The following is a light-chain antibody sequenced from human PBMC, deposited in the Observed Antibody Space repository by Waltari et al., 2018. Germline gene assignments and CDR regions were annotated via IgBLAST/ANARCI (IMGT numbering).Light chain of an antibody. CDR1: QGISNS. V-gene: IGKV1-NL1*01. J-gene: IGKJ2*01. CDR2: GTS. Sequence: DIQMTQSPSSLFASVGDRVTITCRASQGISNSLAWYQQKPGKAPKLLLYGTSRLESGVPSRFSGSGSGTDYTLTISSLQPEDFATYYCQQYYNTPYTFGQGTKLEIK. CDR3: QQYYNTPYT.